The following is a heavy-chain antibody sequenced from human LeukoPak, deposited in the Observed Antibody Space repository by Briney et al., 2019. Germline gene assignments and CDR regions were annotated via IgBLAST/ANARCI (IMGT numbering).Heavy chain of an antibody. CDR1: GYTFTGYY. Sequence: ASVKVSCKASGYTFTGYYMHWVRQATGQGLEWMGWMNPNSGNTGYAQKFQGRVTMTRNTSISTAYMELSSLRSEDTAVYYCARRRKVYYLDPWGQGTLVTVSS. J-gene: IGHJ5*02. V-gene: IGHV1-8*02. D-gene: IGHD2-8*01. CDR2: MNPNSGNT. CDR3: ARRRKVYYLDP.